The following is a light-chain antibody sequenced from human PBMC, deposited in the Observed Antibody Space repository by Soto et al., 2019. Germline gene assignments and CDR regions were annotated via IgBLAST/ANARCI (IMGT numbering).Light chain of an antibody. Sequence: EIVLTPSPATLSLSPGERATLSCRASQSVSSNLAWYQQKPGQAPRRLIYGASSRATGIPDRFSGSGSGTDFTLTISRLEPEDFAVYYCQQYGSSPTFGEGTRLEI. V-gene: IGKV3-20*01. CDR1: QSVSSN. CDR3: QQYGSSPT. CDR2: GAS. J-gene: IGKJ5*01.